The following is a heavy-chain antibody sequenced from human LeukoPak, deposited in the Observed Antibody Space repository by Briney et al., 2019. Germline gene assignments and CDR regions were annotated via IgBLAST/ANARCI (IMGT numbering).Heavy chain of an antibody. D-gene: IGHD3-22*01. CDR2: ISSSSSCI. CDR3: ARDDRDSSGYNWFDP. V-gene: IGHV3-21*01. CDR1: GFTFSSYS. Sequence: GGSLRLSCAASGFTFSSYSMNWVRQAPGKGLEWVSSISSSSSCIYYADSVKGRFTISRDNAKNSLYLQMNSLRAEDTAVYYCARDDRDSSGYNWFDPWGQGTLVTVSS. J-gene: IGHJ5*02.